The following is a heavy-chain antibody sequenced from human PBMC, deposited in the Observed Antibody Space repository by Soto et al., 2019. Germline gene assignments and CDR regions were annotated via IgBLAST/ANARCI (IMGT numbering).Heavy chain of an antibody. Sequence: QVQLVQSGPEVKKPGASVKVSCKASGYSFTGHFIHWVRQAPGQGLEWMGYINPNTGGTNYAQKVQGWVSMTRDTSISTAYMELTRLNSDDTAVYYCARAPWDGSGTSNWFEPWGQGTLVSVSS. CDR3: ARAPWDGSGTSNWFEP. V-gene: IGHV1-2*04. D-gene: IGHD3-10*01. CDR1: GYSFTGHF. CDR2: INPNTGGT. J-gene: IGHJ5*02.